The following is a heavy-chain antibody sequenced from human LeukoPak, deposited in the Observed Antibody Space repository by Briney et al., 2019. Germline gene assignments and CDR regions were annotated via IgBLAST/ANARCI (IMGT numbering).Heavy chain of an antibody. CDR3: ARAYSSSWCPDY. J-gene: IGHJ4*02. V-gene: IGHV4-59*01. D-gene: IGHD6-13*01. CDR1: GGSISSYY. CDR2: IYYSGST. Sequence: PSETLSLTCTVSGGSISSYYWSWIRQPPGKGLEWIGYIYYSGSTNYNPSLKSRVTISVDTSKNQFSLKLSSVTAADTAVYYCARAYSSSWCPDYWGQGTLVTVSS.